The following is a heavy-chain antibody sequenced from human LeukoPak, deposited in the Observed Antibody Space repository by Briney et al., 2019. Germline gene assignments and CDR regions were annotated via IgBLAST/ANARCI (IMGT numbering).Heavy chain of an antibody. V-gene: IGHV4-59*08. CDR1: GGXISSYY. D-gene: IGHD3-3*01. CDR2: IYYSGST. CDR3: ARQGYDFWSGYANFDY. J-gene: IGHJ4*02. Sequence: SETLSLTCSVSGGXISSYYWSWIRQPPGKGLEWIGHIYYSGSTNYNPSLKSRVTISVDTSKNQFSLKLSSVTAADTAVYYCARQGYDFWSGYANFDYWDQGTLITVSS.